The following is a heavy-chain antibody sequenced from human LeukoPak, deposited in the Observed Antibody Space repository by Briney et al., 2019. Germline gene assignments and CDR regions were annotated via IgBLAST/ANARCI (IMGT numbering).Heavy chain of an antibody. D-gene: IGHD3-3*01. Sequence: PSETLSLTCAVSGYSISSGYYWGWIRQPPGKGLEWIGSIYHSGSTNYNPSLKSRVTISVDTSKNQFSLKLSSVTAADTAVYYCASVDPRITIFGVVISPPPGGYYMDVWGKGTTVTVSS. J-gene: IGHJ6*03. V-gene: IGHV4-38-2*01. CDR2: IYHSGST. CDR3: ASVDPRITIFGVVISPPPGGYYMDV. CDR1: GYSISSGYY.